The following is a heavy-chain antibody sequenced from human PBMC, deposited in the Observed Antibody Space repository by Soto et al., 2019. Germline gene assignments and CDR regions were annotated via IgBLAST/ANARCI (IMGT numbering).Heavy chain of an antibody. D-gene: IGHD4-17*01. V-gene: IGHV3-7*01. CDR2: IKPDGSAQ. J-gene: IGHJ5*02. Sequence: EVQVVESGGGLVQPGGSLRLSCAASGFTFSNFWMSWVRQAPGKGLEWVANIKPDGSAQYYVDSVKGRFTSSRENAKNSPYLQMTSRRVEDTAVYYCTRERLDISWGQGTLVSVSS. CDR1: GFTFSNFW. CDR3: TRERLDIS.